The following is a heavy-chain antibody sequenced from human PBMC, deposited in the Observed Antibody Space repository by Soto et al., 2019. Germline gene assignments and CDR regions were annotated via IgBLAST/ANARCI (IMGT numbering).Heavy chain of an antibody. D-gene: IGHD4-4*01. Sequence: GGSLRLSCAASGFTFSSYSMNWVRQAPGKGLEWVSYISSSSSTIYYADSVKGRFTISRDNAKNSLYLQMNSLRAEDTAVYYWARETYSNYHLSFDYWGQGTLVTVAS. CDR1: GFTFSSYS. CDR3: ARETYSNYHLSFDY. J-gene: IGHJ4*02. CDR2: ISSSSSTI. V-gene: IGHV3-48*01.